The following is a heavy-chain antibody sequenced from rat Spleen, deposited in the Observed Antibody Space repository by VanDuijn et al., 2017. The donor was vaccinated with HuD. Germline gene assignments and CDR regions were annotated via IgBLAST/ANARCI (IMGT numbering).Heavy chain of an antibody. Sequence: QVQLKESGPGLVQPSQTLSLTCTVAGLSLTSYNVHWVRQPPGKGLEWMGVIWNTGGTRYNSALKSGLSISKDTYKSKVFLKMNSLQTEDTATYYCAKIGTTTGDDYWGQGVMVTVSS. CDR3: AKIGTTTGDDY. CDR1: GLSLTSYN. D-gene: IGHD1-5*01. V-gene: IGHV2-41*01. CDR2: IWNTGGT. J-gene: IGHJ2*01.